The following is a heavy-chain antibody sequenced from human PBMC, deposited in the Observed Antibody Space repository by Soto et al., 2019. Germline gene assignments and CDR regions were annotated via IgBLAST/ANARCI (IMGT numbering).Heavy chain of an antibody. CDR2: IYYSGST. D-gene: IGHD2-15*01. CDR3: ASPRGYCSGGSCQTYWFDP. CDR1: GGSISSSSYY. J-gene: IGHJ5*02. V-gene: IGHV4-39*01. Sequence: PSETLSLTCTVSGGSISSSSYYWGWIRQPPGKGQEWIGSIYYSGSTYYNPSLKSRVTISVDTSKNQFSLKLSSVTAADTAVYYCASPRGYCSGGSCQTYWFDPWGQGTLVTVS.